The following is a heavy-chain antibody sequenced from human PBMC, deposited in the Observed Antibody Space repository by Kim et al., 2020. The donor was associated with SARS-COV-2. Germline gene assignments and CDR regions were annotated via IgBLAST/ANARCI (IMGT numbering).Heavy chain of an antibody. V-gene: IGHV4-34*01. Sequence: TPSLKSRVTISVDTSKTQFSLKLSSVTAADTAVYYCARPRAVYSSGWYVYWGQGTLVTVSS. D-gene: IGHD6-19*01. J-gene: IGHJ4*02. CDR3: ARPRAVYSSGWYVY.